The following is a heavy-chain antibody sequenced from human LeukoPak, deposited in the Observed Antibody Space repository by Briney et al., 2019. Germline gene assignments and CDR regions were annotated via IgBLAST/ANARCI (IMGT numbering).Heavy chain of an antibody. V-gene: IGHV4-59*03. CDR2: IYHSGST. CDR3: VRLRWKLLAPYFDH. J-gene: IGHJ4*02. Sequence: PSETLSLTCSVSTDSTNTYYWSWIRQSPGRGLEWIGHIYHSGSTDYNPSFKSRVTISIDMPKKVFSLQLTSVTVADTAMYYCVRLRWKLLAPYFDHWGQGAFVIVSS. D-gene: IGHD1-1*01. CDR1: TDSTNTYY.